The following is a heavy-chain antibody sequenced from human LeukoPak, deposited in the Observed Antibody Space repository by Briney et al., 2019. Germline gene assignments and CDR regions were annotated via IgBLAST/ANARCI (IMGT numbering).Heavy chain of an antibody. V-gene: IGHV1-2*02. CDR3: ARERTSEAADDGFDP. J-gene: IGHJ5*02. CDR1: GYTFTGYY. CDR2: INPNSGGT. Sequence: ASVKVSCKASGYTFTGYYMHWARQAPGQGLEWMGWINPNSGGTNYAQKFQGRVTMTRDTSISTAYMELSRLRSDDTAVYYCARERTSEAADDGFDPWGQGTLVTVSS. D-gene: IGHD6-13*01.